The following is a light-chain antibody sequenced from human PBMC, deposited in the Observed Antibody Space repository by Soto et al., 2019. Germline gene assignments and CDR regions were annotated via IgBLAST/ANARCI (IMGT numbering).Light chain of an antibody. Sequence: QSVLTQPASVSGSPGQSITISCTGTNSDVGGYKYVSWYQHQPGKAPKLMFYGVDNRPSGVSNRFSASKSGNTASLTISGLQAEDEAEYYCVSYTSTTTLVFGGVTKLTVL. V-gene: IGLV2-14*03. J-gene: IGLJ2*01. CDR3: VSYTSTTTLV. CDR2: GVD. CDR1: NSDVGGYKY.